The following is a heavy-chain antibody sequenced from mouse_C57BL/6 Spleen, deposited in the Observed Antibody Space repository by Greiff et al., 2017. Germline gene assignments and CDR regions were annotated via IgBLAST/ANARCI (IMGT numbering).Heavy chain of an antibody. CDR3: ARRGPITTVVDY. CDR1: GYTFTSYW. CDR2: IYPGSGST. D-gene: IGHD1-1*01. Sequence: QVQLQQPGAELVKPGASVKMSCKASGYTFTSYWITWVKQRPGQGLEWIGDIYPGSGSTNYNEKFKSKATLTVDTSSSTAYMQLSSLTSEDSAVYYCARRGPITTVVDYWGQGTTLTVSS. J-gene: IGHJ2*01. V-gene: IGHV1-55*01.